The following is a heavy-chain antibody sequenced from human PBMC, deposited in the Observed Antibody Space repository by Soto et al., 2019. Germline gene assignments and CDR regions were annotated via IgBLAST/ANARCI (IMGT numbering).Heavy chain of an antibody. CDR3: AREWYSSSWYYFDY. D-gene: IGHD6-13*01. Sequence: GGSLRLSCAASGLTFCSYAMHWVRQDPGKGLEWVAVISYDGSNKYYADSVKGRFTISRDNSKNTLYLQMNSLRAEDTAVYYCAREWYSSSWYYFDYWGQGTLVTVSS. J-gene: IGHJ4*02. CDR1: GLTFCSYA. V-gene: IGHV3-30-3*01. CDR2: ISYDGSNK.